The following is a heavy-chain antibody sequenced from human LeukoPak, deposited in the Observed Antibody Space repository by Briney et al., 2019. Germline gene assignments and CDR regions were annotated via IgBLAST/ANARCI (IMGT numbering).Heavy chain of an antibody. D-gene: IGHD1-26*01. CDR3: TRGFRSSFSDQ. J-gene: IGHJ4*02. Sequence: PSETLSLTCTVSGGSITYFHWNWIRQSPEKGLEWIGYISNTGSTNYNPSLKSRVAISVDTSKNQFSLNLSSVTAADTALYYCTRGFRSSFSDQWGQGTLVTVSS. CDR1: GGSITYFH. V-gene: IGHV4-59*01. CDR2: ISNTGST.